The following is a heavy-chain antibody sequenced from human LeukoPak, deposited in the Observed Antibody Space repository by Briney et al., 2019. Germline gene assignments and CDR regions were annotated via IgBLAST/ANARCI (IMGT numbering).Heavy chain of an antibody. CDR3: ARRNNPSKYCSSTSCYTSYYFDY. D-gene: IGHD2-2*02. CDR1: GGSFSGYY. V-gene: IGHV4-34*01. CDR2: INHSGST. Sequence: PSETLSLTCAVYGGSFSGYYWSWIRQPPGKGLEWIGEINHSGSTNYNPSLKSRVTISVDTSKNQFSLKLSSVTAADTAVYYCARRNNPSKYCSSTSCYTSYYFDYWGQGTLVTVSS. J-gene: IGHJ4*02.